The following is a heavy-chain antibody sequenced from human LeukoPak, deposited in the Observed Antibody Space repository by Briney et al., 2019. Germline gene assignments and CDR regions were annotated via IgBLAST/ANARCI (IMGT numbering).Heavy chain of an antibody. CDR2: VSGYNGNT. V-gene: IGHV1-18*01. J-gene: IGHJ5*02. CDR1: GYTFTSYD. Sequence: GASVKVSCKASGYTFTSYDINWVRQAPGQGLEWMGWVSGYNGNTNYAQKFEGRVAMTTDTSSSTAYMELRSLRSDDTAIYYCARGDWFYPWGQGTLVTVSS. CDR3: ARGDWFYP. D-gene: IGHD2-21*01.